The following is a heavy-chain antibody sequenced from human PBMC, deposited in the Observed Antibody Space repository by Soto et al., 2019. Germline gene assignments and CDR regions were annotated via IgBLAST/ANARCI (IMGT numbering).Heavy chain of an antibody. D-gene: IGHD2-8*02. Sequence: QVHLQESGPGLVKPSGTLSLTCAVSGGSISSTNWWTWVRQPPGKGLDWIGEIYHSGSANYNPSLKSRVTISVDKSNNQFSLRLNSVTAADTAVYYCARGGTGRIDYWGQGTLVTVSS. J-gene: IGHJ4*02. CDR3: ARGGTGRIDY. V-gene: IGHV4-4*02. CDR2: IYHSGSA. CDR1: GGSISSTNW.